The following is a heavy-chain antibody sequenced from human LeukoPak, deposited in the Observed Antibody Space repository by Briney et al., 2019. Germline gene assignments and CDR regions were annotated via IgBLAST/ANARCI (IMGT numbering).Heavy chain of an antibody. CDR1: GFTFSTYS. V-gene: IGHV3-48*01. Sequence: GRSLRLSCAASGFTFSTYSMNWVRQAPGEGLEWVSSITGSTSTIYYADSVKGRFTISRDNAKNSLYLQMNSLRAEDTAVYYCAGDFWSGRFDYWGQGTLVTVSS. CDR2: ITGSTSTI. D-gene: IGHD3-3*01. CDR3: AGDFWSGRFDY. J-gene: IGHJ4*02.